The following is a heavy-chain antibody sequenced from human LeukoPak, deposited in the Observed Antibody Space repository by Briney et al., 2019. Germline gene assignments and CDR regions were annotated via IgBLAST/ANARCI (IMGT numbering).Heavy chain of an antibody. Sequence: PGGSLRLSCAASGFTFDDYAMHWVRQAPGKGLEWVSGISWNSGSIGYADSVKGRFTISRDNAKNSLYLQMNSLRAEDTALYYCAKDPRYGSGSYYPFYFDYWGQGTLVTVSS. J-gene: IGHJ4*02. CDR3: AKDPRYGSGSYYPFYFDY. CDR1: GFTFDDYA. V-gene: IGHV3-9*01. D-gene: IGHD3-10*01. CDR2: ISWNSGSI.